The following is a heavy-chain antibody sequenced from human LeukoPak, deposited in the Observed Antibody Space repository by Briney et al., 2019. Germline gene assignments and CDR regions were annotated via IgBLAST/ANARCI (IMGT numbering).Heavy chain of an antibody. J-gene: IGHJ2*01. CDR1: GGSISSYY. CDR2: IYYSGST. D-gene: IGHD6-13*01. Sequence: SSETLSLTCTVSGGSISSYYWSWIRQPPGKGLEWIGYIYYSGSTNYNPSLKSRVTISVDTSKNQFSLKLSSVTAADTAVYYCARGAAAAGTPYFDLWGRGTLVTVSS. CDR3: ARGAAAAGTPYFDL. V-gene: IGHV4-59*01.